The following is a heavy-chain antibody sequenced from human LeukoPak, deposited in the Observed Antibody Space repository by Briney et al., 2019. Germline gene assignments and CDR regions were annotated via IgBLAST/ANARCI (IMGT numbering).Heavy chain of an antibody. CDR2: ISYDGSNK. D-gene: IGHD3-10*01. V-gene: IGHV3-30-3*01. CDR1: GXTFSSYA. Sequence: PGGSLRLSCAASGXTFSSYAMHWVRQAPGKGLEWVAVISYDGSNKYYADSVKGRFTISRDNSKNTLYLQMNSLRAEDTAVYYCARDDLYYGSGSYYKMGFDYWGQGTLVTVSS. CDR3: ARDDLYYGSGSYYKMGFDY. J-gene: IGHJ4*02.